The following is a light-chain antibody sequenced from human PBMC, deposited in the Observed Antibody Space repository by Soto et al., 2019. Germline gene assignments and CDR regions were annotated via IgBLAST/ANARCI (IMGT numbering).Light chain of an antibody. CDR2: DAS. V-gene: IGKV3-11*01. J-gene: IGKJ4*01. CDR3: QQRIDWPLT. CDR1: QSVNNY. Sequence: IVLRQSPATLSLSPGQSATLSGRASQSVNNYLAWYQQTHGQAPRLLIYDASTRATGIPARFSGSGYGTDFNLTISSLETEDFAVYYCQQRIDWPLTFGGGTKVDIK.